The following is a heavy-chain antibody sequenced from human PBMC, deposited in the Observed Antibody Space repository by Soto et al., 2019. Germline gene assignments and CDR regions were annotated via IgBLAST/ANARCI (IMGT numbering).Heavy chain of an antibody. CDR3: ARDRYDIAARYFDY. CDR2: IIPIFGTA. Sequence: PSVKVSCKASGGTFSSYAISWVRQAPGQGLEWMGGIIPIFGTANYAQKFQGRVTITADESTSTAYMELSSLRSEDTAVYYCARDRYDIAARYFDYWGQGTLVTVSS. V-gene: IGHV1-69*13. D-gene: IGHD6-6*01. J-gene: IGHJ4*02. CDR1: GGTFSSYA.